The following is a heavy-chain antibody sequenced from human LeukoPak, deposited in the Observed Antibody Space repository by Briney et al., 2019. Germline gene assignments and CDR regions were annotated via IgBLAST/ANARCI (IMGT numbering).Heavy chain of an antibody. CDR3: ARDVVVINYYYYGMDV. CDR1: GGSISSHY. D-gene: IGHD3-22*01. Sequence: SETLSLTCTVSGGSISSHYWSWIRQPPGKGLEWIGYIYYSGSTNYNPSLKSRVTISVDTSKNQFSLKLSSVTAADTAVYYCARDVVVINYYYYGMDVWGQGTTVTVSS. CDR2: IYYSGST. J-gene: IGHJ6*02. V-gene: IGHV4-4*08.